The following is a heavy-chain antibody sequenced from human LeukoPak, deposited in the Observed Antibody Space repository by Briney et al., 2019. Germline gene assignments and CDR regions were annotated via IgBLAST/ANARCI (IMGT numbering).Heavy chain of an antibody. D-gene: IGHD4-17*01. CDR2: IYYSGST. V-gene: IGHV4-30-4*02. CDR3: ARTDTEADAFDI. Sequence: SETLSLTCTVSGGSISSGDYYWSWIRQPPGKGLEWIGYIYYSGSTYYNPSLKSRVTISVDTSKNQFSLKLSSMTAADTAVYYCARTDTEADAFDIWGQGTMVTVSS. J-gene: IGHJ3*02. CDR1: GGSISSGDYY.